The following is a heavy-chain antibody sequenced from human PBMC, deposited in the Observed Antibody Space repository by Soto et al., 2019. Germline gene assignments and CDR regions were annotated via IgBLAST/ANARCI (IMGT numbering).Heavy chain of an antibody. Sequence: ASVKVSCKASGYTFTSYYMHWVRQAPGQGLEWMGIINPSSGSTSYAQKLQSRVTMTTDTSTSTAYMELRSLRSDDTAVYYCARVIYGGNHPAEYFQHWGQGTLVTVSS. CDR2: INPSSGST. J-gene: IGHJ1*01. CDR1: GYTFTSYY. V-gene: IGHV1-46*01. D-gene: IGHD2-15*01. CDR3: ARVIYGGNHPAEYFQH.